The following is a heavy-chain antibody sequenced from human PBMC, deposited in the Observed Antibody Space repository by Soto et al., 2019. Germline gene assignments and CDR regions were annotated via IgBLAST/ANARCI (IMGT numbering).Heavy chain of an antibody. Sequence: QVQLVQSGAEVKKPGSSVKVSCKASGGTFSSYAISWARQAPGQGLEWMGGIIPIFGTANYAQKFQGRVTITADKSTSTAYMELSSLRSEDTAVYYCARDRGGYCSGGSCSNWFDPWGQGTLVTVSS. V-gene: IGHV1-69*06. D-gene: IGHD2-15*01. CDR2: IIPIFGTA. CDR3: ARDRGGYCSGGSCSNWFDP. CDR1: GGTFSSYA. J-gene: IGHJ5*02.